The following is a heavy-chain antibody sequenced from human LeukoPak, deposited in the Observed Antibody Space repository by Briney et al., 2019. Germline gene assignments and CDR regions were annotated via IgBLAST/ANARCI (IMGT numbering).Heavy chain of an antibody. D-gene: IGHD6-6*01. V-gene: IGHV3-23*01. CDR2: ISGSGGST. Sequence: GGSLRLSCTVSGFTVSSDSMSWVRQAPGKGLEWVSAISGSGGSTYYADSVKGRFTISRDNSKNTLYLQMNSLRAEDTAVYYCAKDRGSSSSKGGDAFDIWGQGTMVTVSS. CDR3: AKDRGSSSSKGGDAFDI. J-gene: IGHJ3*02. CDR1: GFTVSSDS.